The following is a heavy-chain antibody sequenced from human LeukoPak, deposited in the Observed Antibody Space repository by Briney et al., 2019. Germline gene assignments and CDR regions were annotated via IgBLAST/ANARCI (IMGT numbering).Heavy chain of an antibody. CDR1: GFTFSSYA. CDR2: ISYDGSNK. CDR3: ARGSPAPDAFDI. D-gene: IGHD1-26*01. Sequence: GGSLGLSCAASGFTFSSYAMHWVRQAPGKGLEWVAAISYDGSNKYYADSVKGRFTISRDNSKNTLYLQMNSLRAEDTAVYYCARGSPAPDAFDIWGQGTMVTVSS. J-gene: IGHJ3*02. V-gene: IGHV3-30*04.